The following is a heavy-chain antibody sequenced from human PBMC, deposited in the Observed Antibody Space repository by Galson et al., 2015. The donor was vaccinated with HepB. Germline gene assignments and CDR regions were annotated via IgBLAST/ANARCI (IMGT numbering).Heavy chain of an antibody. CDR1: GFTFNHYA. J-gene: IGHJ4*02. D-gene: IGHD1-26*01. CDR2: ISYDGINK. CDR3: AKDTWATLDRGRAEY. Sequence: LRLSCATSGFTFNHYAMHWVRQAPGKGLEWVAVISYDGINKYYADSVKARFTISRDNSMNTLFLRMNSLRTEDTAMYYCAKDTWATLDRGRAEYWGRGTLVTVSS. V-gene: IGHV3-30*18.